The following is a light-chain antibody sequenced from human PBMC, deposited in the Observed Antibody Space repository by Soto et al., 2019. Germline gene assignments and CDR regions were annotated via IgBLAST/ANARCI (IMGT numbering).Light chain of an antibody. V-gene: IGLV2-18*02. CDR1: GSDIGTFNR. CDR3: SSYTSSSTYV. Sequence: QSVLTQPPSVSGSPGQSVTISCTGTGSDIGTFNRVSWYQQPPGTAPKLLIYDVNNRPSGVPDRFSGSKSGNTASLTISGLQAEDEADYYCSSYTSSSTYVFGTGTQLTVL. CDR2: DVN. J-gene: IGLJ1*01.